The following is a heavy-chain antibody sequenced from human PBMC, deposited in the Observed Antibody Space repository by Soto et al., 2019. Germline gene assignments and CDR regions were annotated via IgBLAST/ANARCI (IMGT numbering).Heavy chain of an antibody. CDR3: ATRITVFGLLIPPFDP. CDR1: GGSVNGYY. D-gene: IGHD3-3*01. J-gene: IGHJ5*02. CDR2: INHTGGT. Sequence: QVHLQQWGAGLLKPSETLSLTCAVYGGSVNGYYWNWIRQPPGKGLEWIGEINHTGGTHYNPSLKSRVTMSVYTSKNQFSLRLSSVTAADTAIYYCATRITVFGLLIPPFDPWGQGTQVTVSS. V-gene: IGHV4-34*02.